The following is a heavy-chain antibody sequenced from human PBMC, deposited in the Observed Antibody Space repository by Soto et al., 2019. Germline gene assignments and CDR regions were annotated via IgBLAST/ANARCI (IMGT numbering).Heavy chain of an antibody. J-gene: IGHJ6*02. Sequence: ASVKVSCKASGYTFTGYYMHWVRQAPGQGLEWMGWINPNSGGTNYAQKFQGRVTTTRDTSISTAYMELSRLRSDDTAVYYCARGEGITIFGVVISDGMDVWGQGTTVTVSS. CDR2: INPNSGGT. V-gene: IGHV1-2*02. CDR1: GYTFTGYY. CDR3: ARGEGITIFGVVISDGMDV. D-gene: IGHD3-3*01.